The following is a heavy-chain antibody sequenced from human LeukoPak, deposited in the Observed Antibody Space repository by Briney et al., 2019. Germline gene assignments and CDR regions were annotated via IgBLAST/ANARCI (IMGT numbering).Heavy chain of an antibody. D-gene: IGHD2-15*01. Sequence: GGSLRLSCAASGFTFSSYSMNWVRQAPGKGLEWVSSISSSSSYIYYADSVKGRFTISRDNAKNSLYLQMNSLRAEDTAVYYCARDCGGGSCYGPYDAFDIWGQGTMVTVSS. CDR3: ARDCGGGSCYGPYDAFDI. CDR2: ISSSSSYI. CDR1: GFTFSSYS. V-gene: IGHV3-21*01. J-gene: IGHJ3*02.